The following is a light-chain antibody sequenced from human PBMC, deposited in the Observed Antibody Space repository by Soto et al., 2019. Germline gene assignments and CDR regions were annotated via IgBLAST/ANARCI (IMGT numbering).Light chain of an antibody. V-gene: IGLV2-14*01. J-gene: IGLJ1*01. Sequence: QSALAQPASVSVSPGQSITISCSGSSNDIGAYKYVSWYQQYPGKAPKLIIFEVSNRPSGVSNRFSGSKSGNTASLTIAGLQAEDEADYHCSSYTTGSTLYVFGGGTKVTVL. CDR2: EVS. CDR1: SNDIGAYKY. CDR3: SSYTTGSTLYV.